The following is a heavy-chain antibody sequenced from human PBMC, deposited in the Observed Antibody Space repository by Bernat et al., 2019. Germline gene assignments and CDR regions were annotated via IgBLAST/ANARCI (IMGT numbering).Heavy chain of an antibody. D-gene: IGHD3-3*01. CDR1: GGSFSGYY. CDR3: ARARYDFWNYYYMDV. CDR2: INHSGST. V-gene: IGHV4-34*01. J-gene: IGHJ6*03. Sequence: QVQLQQWGAGLLKPSETLSLTCAVYGGSFSGYYWSWIRQPPGKGLEWIGEINHSGSTNYNPSLKSRVTISVDTSKNRFSLKLSSVTAADTAVYYCARARYDFWNYYYMDVWGKGTTVTVSS.